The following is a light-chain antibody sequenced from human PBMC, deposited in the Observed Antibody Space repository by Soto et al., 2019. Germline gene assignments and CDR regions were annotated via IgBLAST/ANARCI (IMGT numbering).Light chain of an antibody. CDR3: QQYYSYPRT. V-gene: IGKV1-8*01. CDR1: QGISSY. J-gene: IGKJ1*01. Sequence: AIRMTQSPSSLSASTGDRVTITCRASQGISSYLAWYQQKPGKAPKLLIYAASTLQSGVPSRFSGSGSGTDFTLTISCLQSEDFAIYYCQQYYSYPRTFGQGTQVAIK. CDR2: AAS.